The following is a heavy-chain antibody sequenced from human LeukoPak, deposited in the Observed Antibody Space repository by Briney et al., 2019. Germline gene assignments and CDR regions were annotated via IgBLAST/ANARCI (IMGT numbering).Heavy chain of an antibody. Sequence: GGSLRLSCAASGFTFSSYWMHWVRQAPGKGLVWVSRIYSDGSSTNYADSVKGRFTISRDNSKNTLYLQMNSLRAEDTAVYYCAKGPKDIVVVPAAIYPDYWGQGTLVTVSS. CDR3: AKGPKDIVVVPAAIYPDY. J-gene: IGHJ4*02. CDR2: IYSDGSST. CDR1: GFTFSSYW. V-gene: IGHV3-74*01. D-gene: IGHD2-2*01.